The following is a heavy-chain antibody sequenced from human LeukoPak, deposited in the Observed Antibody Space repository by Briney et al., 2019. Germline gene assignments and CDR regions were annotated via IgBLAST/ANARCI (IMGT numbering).Heavy chain of an antibody. CDR3: ARGNSGWYLY. D-gene: IGHD6-19*01. CDR1: GGSISSYY. J-gene: IGHJ4*02. Sequence: PSETLSLTCTVSGGSISSYYWTWIRQHPGKGLEWIGYIHYSGNTNYNPSLKSRVTISVDTSKSQFSLKLSSVTAADTAVYYSARGNSGWYLYWGQGTLVTVSS. V-gene: IGHV4-59*01. CDR2: IHYSGNT.